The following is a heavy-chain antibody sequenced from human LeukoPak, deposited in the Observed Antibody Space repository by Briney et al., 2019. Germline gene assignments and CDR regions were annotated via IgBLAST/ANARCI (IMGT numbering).Heavy chain of an antibody. V-gene: IGHV3-30*02. J-gene: IGHJ4*02. CDR1: GFTFSSYG. CDR3: AKASYYGSGSLGVFDY. Sequence: GGSLRLSCAAPGFTFSSYGMHWVRQAPGKGLEWVAFIRYDGSNKYYADSVKGRFTISRDNSKNTLYLQMNSLRAEDTAVYYCAKASYYGSGSLGVFDYWGQGTLVTVSS. CDR2: IRYDGSNK. D-gene: IGHD3-10*01.